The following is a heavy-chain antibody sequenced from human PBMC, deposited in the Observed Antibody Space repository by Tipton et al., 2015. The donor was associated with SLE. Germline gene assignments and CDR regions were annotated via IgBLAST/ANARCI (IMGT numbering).Heavy chain of an antibody. Sequence: SLRLSCAASGFTFSSYSMNWVRQAPGKGLEWVSSISSSSSSYIYYADSVKGRFTISRDNAKNSLYLQMNSLRAEDTAVYYCARYFLLGSYYYYMDVWGKGTTVTVSS. V-gene: IGHV3-21*01. D-gene: IGHD7-27*01. CDR3: ARYFLLGSYYYYMDV. CDR1: GFTFSSYS. CDR2: ISSSSSSYI. J-gene: IGHJ6*03.